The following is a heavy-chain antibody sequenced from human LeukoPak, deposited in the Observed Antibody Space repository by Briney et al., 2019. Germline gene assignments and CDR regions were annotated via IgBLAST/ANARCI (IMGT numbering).Heavy chain of an antibody. J-gene: IGHJ4*02. CDR1: GFTFSSYW. D-gene: IGHD5-12*01. V-gene: IGHV3-7*03. CDR3: ARGPSGYDPYYFDY. CDR2: IKQDGSEK. Sequence: GGSLRLSCAASGFTFSSYWMSWVRQAPGTGLEWVANIKQDGSEKYYVDSVKGRFTISRDNAKNSLYLQMNSLRAEDTAVYYCARGPSGYDPYYFDYWGQGTLVTVSS.